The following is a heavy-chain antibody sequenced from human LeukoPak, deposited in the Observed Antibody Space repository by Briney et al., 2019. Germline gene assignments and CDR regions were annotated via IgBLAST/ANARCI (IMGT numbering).Heavy chain of an antibody. Sequence: SETLSLTCTVSGGSISSYYWSWIRQPAGKGLEWIGRIYTSGSTNYNPSLKSRVTMSVDTSKNQFSLKLSSVTAADTAVYYCARESLIYCSSTSCLLDYWGQGTLVTVSS. CDR2: IYTSGST. CDR1: GGSISSYY. CDR3: ARESLIYCSSTSCLLDY. J-gene: IGHJ4*02. V-gene: IGHV4-4*07. D-gene: IGHD2-2*01.